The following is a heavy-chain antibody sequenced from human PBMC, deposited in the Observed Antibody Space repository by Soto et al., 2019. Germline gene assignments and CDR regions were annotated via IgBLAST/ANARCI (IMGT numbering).Heavy chain of an antibody. CDR3: ARDRRDCSSTSCYGWGYYYYYGMDV. CDR2: IYYSGST. V-gene: IGHV4-30-4*01. J-gene: IGHJ6*02. CDR1: GGSISSGDYY. Sequence: QVQLQESGPGLVKPSQTLSLTCTVSGGSISSGDYYWSWIRQPPGKGLEWIGYIYYSGSTYYNPSLKRRVTISVDSSKNQFSLKLSSVPAADTAVYYCARDRRDCSSTSCYGWGYYYYYGMDVWGQGTTVTVSS. D-gene: IGHD2-2*01.